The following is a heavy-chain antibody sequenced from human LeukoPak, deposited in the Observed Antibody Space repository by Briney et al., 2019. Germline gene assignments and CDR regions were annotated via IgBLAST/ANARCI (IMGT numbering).Heavy chain of an antibody. CDR3: ARGPVSSSGFFGY. D-gene: IGHD6-19*01. J-gene: IGHJ4*02. Sequence: GGSLRLSCAASGFTFSDYHMSWIRQVPGKGLEWISYISSSGGTISYADSVKGRFTISRDNAKNSLYLQMNSLRAEDTAVYYCARGPVSSSGFFGYWGQGTLVTVSS. CDR2: ISSSGGTI. V-gene: IGHV3-11*01. CDR1: GFTFSDYH.